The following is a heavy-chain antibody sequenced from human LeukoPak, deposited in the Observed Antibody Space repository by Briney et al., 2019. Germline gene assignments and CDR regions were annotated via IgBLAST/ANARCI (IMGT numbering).Heavy chain of an antibody. D-gene: IGHD5-18*01. Sequence: SETLSLTCTVSGGSISSSPYYWGWIRQPPGKGLEWIGSIYYSGITYYNPSLKSRVTISVDTSKNQFSLKLSSVTAADTAVYYCARDYSGMYNWFDPWGQGTLVTVSS. V-gene: IGHV4-39*02. J-gene: IGHJ5*02. CDR3: ARDYSGMYNWFDP. CDR2: IYYSGIT. CDR1: GGSISSSPYY.